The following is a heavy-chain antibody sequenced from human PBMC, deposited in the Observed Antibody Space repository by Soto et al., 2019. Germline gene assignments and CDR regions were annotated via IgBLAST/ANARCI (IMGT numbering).Heavy chain of an antibody. D-gene: IGHD6-19*01. CDR1: GFTVITNY. CDR3: ARMASLREWLVNAFDM. CDR2: IYSGGKT. Sequence: LRLSCAASGFTVITNYISWVRQSPGKGLECVSIIYSGGKTYYADSVKGRFVISRDNSKNTLYLQMNSLRVEDTAVYYCARMASLREWLVNAFDMWGQGTTVTV. J-gene: IGHJ3*02. V-gene: IGHV3-53*01.